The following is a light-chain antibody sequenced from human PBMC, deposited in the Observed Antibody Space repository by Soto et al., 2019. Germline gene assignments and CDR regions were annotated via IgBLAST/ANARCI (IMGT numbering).Light chain of an antibody. J-gene: IGLJ1*01. CDR3: GTWDSSLSAYV. CDR2: ENN. V-gene: IGLV1-51*02. Sequence: QSVLTQPPSVSAAPGQKVTISCSGSSSNIGNNYVSWYQQLPGTAPKLLIYENNKRTSGIPDRFSGSKSGTSATLGITGLQTGDEADDYCGTWDSSLSAYVFGTGTKLTVL. CDR1: SSNIGNNY.